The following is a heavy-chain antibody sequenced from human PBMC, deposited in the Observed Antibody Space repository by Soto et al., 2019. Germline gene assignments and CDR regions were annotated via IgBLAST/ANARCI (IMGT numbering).Heavy chain of an antibody. V-gene: IGHV3-74*01. CDR2: INSDGSST. Sequence: GGSLRLSCAASGFTFSSYWMHWVRQAPGKGLVWVSRINSDGSSTSYADSMKGRFTISRDNAKNTLYLQMNSLRAEDTAVYYCARVRGYSGYDSTFDYWGQGTLVTVSS. D-gene: IGHD5-12*01. CDR1: GFTFSSYW. CDR3: ARVRGYSGYDSTFDY. J-gene: IGHJ4*02.